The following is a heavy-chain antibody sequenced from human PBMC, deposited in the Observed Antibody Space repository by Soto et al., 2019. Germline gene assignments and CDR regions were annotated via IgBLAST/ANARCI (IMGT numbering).Heavy chain of an antibody. CDR3: AREGGVGVAVSAAFDM. J-gene: IGHJ3*02. CDR1: GYPVTAYY. CDR2: INPATGAA. D-gene: IGHD3-3*01. V-gene: IGHV1-2*02. Sequence: QLHLVQSGAVVKKPGASVTVSCSASGYPVTAYYMHWVRQAPGRGLEWMGGINPATGAAKYTQTFPGMVTMTRDTCKSTVFMELSRVTTADTTVFYWAREGGVGVAVSAAFDMWGQGTVVTVSS.